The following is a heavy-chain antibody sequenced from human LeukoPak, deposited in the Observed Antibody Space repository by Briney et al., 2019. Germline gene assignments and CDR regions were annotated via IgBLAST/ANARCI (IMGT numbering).Heavy chain of an antibody. CDR1: EFTFSSYW. CDR2: INSDGSST. V-gene: IGHV3-74*01. D-gene: IGHD6-19*01. CDR3: AKDPYSSGWYFDY. Sequence: GGSLRLSCAASEFTFSSYWMHWVRQAPGKGLVWISRINSDGSSTTYADSVKGRFTISRDSSKNTLYLQMNSLRAEDTAVYYCAKDPYSSGWYFDYWGQGTLVTVSS. J-gene: IGHJ4*02.